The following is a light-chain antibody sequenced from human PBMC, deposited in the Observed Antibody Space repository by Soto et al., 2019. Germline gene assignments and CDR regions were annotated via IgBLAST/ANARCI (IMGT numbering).Light chain of an antibody. Sequence: QSVLTHPASVSGSPGQSITISCTGTISDVGGYNYVSWYQQYSGKAPKLMIYEVSNRPSGVSNRFSGSKSGNTASLTISRLQAEDEADYYCSSYTSSTTSVFGTGTKVTVL. J-gene: IGLJ1*01. V-gene: IGLV2-14*01. CDR1: ISDVGGYNY. CDR3: SSYTSSTTSV. CDR2: EVS.